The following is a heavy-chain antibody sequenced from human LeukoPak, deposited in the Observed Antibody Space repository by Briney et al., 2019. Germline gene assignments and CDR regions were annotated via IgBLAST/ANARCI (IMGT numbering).Heavy chain of an antibody. CDR1: GYTLTELC. V-gene: IGHV1-24*01. CDR3: ATVGLRFLEEEDDY. Sequence: GASVKVSCKVSGYTLTELCMHWVRQAPGKGLEWMGGFDPEDGETIYAQKFQGRVTMTEDTSTDTAYMELSSLRSEDTAVYYCATVGLRFLEEEDDYWGQGTLVTVSS. J-gene: IGHJ4*02. D-gene: IGHD3-3*01. CDR2: FDPEDGET.